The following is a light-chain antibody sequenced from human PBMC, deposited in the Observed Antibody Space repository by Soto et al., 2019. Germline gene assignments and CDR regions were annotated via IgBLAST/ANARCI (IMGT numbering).Light chain of an antibody. CDR3: QQLTSCPLT. CDR2: AAS. V-gene: IGKV1D-12*01. J-gene: IGKJ4*01. CDR1: QGVDSW. Sequence: DLQMTQSPSSVSASIGDIVTITCRASQGVDSWLGWYQQKPGKAPKFLLHAASPLQSGVPSRFSGSGSGADFTLTINKLQAEDSATYFCQQLTSCPLTFGRGTKV.